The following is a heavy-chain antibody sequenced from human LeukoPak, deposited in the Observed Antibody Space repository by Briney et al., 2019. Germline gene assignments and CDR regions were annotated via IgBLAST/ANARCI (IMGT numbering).Heavy chain of an antibody. D-gene: IGHD3-10*01. CDR3: ARTRPQRGFDY. J-gene: IGHJ4*02. CDR2: IDWDGDK. Sequence: SGPTLVNPTQTLTLTCAFSGFSLTTTGMCVSWLRQPPGKALEWLALIDWDGDKYYMTPLKTRLTISRDTSKSQVVLTMTTVDPLDTATYFCARTRPQRGFDYWGQGTLVTVSS. CDR1: GFSLTTTGMC. V-gene: IGHV2-70*01.